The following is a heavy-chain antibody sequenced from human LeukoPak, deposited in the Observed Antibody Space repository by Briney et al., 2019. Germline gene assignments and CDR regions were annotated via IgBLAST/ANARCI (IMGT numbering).Heavy chain of an antibody. J-gene: IGHJ4*02. CDR1: GYTFSSYE. CDR2: INPYNGNT. D-gene: IGHD1-26*01. CDR3: ARVAYSGSFSFDY. Sequence: ASQKGSCKGSGYTFSSYEISWGRQAPGQGLECMGWINPYNGNTNYAQSLQGRVTTTTDTSTSTAYMDLRSLRSDDTAVYYCARVAYSGSFSFDYWGQGSLVTVSS. V-gene: IGHV1-18*01.